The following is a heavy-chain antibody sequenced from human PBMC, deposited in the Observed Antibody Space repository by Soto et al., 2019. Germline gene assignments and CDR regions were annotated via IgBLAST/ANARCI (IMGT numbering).Heavy chain of an antibody. CDR1: GFTFDDFA. V-gene: IGHV3-9*01. CDR3: AKGGPNAFCGGGSSYVES. J-gene: IGHJ4*02. D-gene: IGHD2-21*01. CDR2: ITWNGKLT. Sequence: EVHLVDSGGGLAQPGRSLRLSCAASGFTFDDFAMHWVRRVPGKGQEWVSSITWNGKLTGYADSVKGRFFISRDNSKNSLYLQMNSLRREVTALYSCAKGGPNAFCGGGSSYVESRGPGTQVTVSS.